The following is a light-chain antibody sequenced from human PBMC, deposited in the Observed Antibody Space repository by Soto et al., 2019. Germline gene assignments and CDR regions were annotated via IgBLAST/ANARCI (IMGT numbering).Light chain of an antibody. Sequence: QSVLTQPASVSWSPGQSITISCTGTSRDVGGYNYVSCYQQRPGKAPKLMIYNVNNRPSGVSDRFSGSKSGNTASLTISGLQAEDEADYYCNSYSNSTTLYVFGAGTKVTVL. CDR3: NSYSNSTTLYV. V-gene: IGLV2-14*01. J-gene: IGLJ1*01. CDR2: NVN. CDR1: SRDVGGYNY.